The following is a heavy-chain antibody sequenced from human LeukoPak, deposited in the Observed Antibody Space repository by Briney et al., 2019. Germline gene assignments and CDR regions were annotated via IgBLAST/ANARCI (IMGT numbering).Heavy chain of an antibody. Sequence: GGSLRLSCAASGFTFSSFAMSWVRQAPGKGPEWVSAISDTTYYADSVKGRFTISRDNSKNTLYLQVNSLRAEDTAVYYCARYCISSSCYGRDYYYGMDVWGQGTTVTVSS. CDR1: GFTFSSFA. V-gene: IGHV3-23*01. CDR2: ISDTT. CDR3: ARYCISSSCYGRDYYYGMDV. D-gene: IGHD3-22*01. J-gene: IGHJ6*02.